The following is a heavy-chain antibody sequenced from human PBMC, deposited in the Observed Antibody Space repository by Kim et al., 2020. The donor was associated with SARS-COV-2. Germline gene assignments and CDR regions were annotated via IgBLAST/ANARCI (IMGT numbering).Heavy chain of an antibody. CDR2: IRTKTSGGTA. CDR3: TGTRYSWWVPNY. V-gene: IGHV3-49*04. CDR1: GFTFGDSV. Sequence: GGSLRLSCTASGFTFGDSVMNWVRQAPGKGLEWVGFIRTKTSGGTAEYAAAVKGRFTISRDDSKTTAYLQMKSLKMEDTAVYYCTGTRYSWWVPNYFGQGTLVTVSA. J-gene: IGHJ4*02. D-gene: IGHD2-15*01.